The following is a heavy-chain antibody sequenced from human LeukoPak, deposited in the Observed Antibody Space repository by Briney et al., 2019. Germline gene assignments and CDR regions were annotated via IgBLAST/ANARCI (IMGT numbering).Heavy chain of an antibody. CDR1: GFTFSSYE. CDR2: ISYDGSNK. J-gene: IGHJ4*02. Sequence: GGSLRLSRAASGFTFSSYEMNWVRQAPGKGLEWVAVISYDGSNKYYVDSVKGRFTISKDNSKNTLYLQMNSLRAEDTAVYYCAKDRDILTGYLDYWGQGTLVTVSS. V-gene: IGHV3-30*18. D-gene: IGHD3-9*01. CDR3: AKDRDILTGYLDY.